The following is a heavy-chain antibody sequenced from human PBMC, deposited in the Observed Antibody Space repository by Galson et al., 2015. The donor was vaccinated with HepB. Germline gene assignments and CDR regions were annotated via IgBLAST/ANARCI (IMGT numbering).Heavy chain of an antibody. Sequence: SVKVSCKASGGTFSSYAISWVRQAPGQGLEWMGGIIPIFGTANCAQKFQGRVTITADESTSTAYMELSSLRSEDTAVYYCARDMTTVPIDSKIMDLDYYYGMDVWGQGTTVTVSS. CDR3: ARDMTTVPIDSKIMDLDYYYGMDV. CDR2: IIPIFGTA. CDR1: GGTFSSYA. D-gene: IGHD4-17*01. J-gene: IGHJ6*02. V-gene: IGHV1-69*13.